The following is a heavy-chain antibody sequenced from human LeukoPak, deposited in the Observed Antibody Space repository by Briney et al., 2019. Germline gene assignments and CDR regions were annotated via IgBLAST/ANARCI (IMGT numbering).Heavy chain of an antibody. CDR2: IRYDGSNK. J-gene: IGHJ4*02. D-gene: IGHD5-24*01. Sequence: GGSLRLSCAASGFTFSSYGMHWVRQAPGKGLEWVAFIRYDGSNKYYADSVKGRFTISRDNSKNTLYLQMNSLRAEDTAVYYCAKQGDGYIIRRYYFDYWGQGTLVTVSS. CDR3: AKQGDGYIIRRYYFDY. CDR1: GFTFSSYG. V-gene: IGHV3-30*02.